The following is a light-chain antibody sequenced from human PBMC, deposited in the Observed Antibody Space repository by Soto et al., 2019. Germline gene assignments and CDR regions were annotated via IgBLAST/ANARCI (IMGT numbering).Light chain of an antibody. J-gene: IGLJ3*02. CDR3: STWDYSLSAWV. CDR2: GNS. V-gene: IGLV1-47*03. CDR1: SYNVGSYA. Sequence: QSALTQEASVSGTVGQKVTLSCTGKSYNVGSYAVGWYQQISHGAPKTVMFGNSLPSGIPDRFSGSNSGTTASLTISGLWPEDEADYYCSTWDYSLSAWVFGGGTKLTVL.